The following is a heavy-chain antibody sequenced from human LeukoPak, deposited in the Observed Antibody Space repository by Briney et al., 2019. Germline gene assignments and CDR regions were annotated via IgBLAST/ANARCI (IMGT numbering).Heavy chain of an antibody. D-gene: IGHD1-26*01. CDR1: GYTFSGSD. Sequence: ASVKVSCKASGYTFSGSDMHWVRQAPGQGLEWMGRINPTSGGTNYAQNFQGRVTMTRDTSISTAYMELSRLRSDDTAVYYCAREVPELDAFDIWGQGTMVTVSS. CDR2: INPTSGGT. J-gene: IGHJ3*02. CDR3: AREVPELDAFDI. V-gene: IGHV1-2*06.